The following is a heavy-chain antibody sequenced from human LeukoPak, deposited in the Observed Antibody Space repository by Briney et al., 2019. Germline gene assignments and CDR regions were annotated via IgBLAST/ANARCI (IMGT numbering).Heavy chain of an antibody. CDR3: ARAGVDGYTPDY. CDR1: GFTFSSYS. J-gene: IGHJ4*02. CDR2: ISSSSSYI. V-gene: IGHV3-21*01. D-gene: IGHD5-24*01. Sequence: PGGSLRLSCAASGFTFSSYSMNWVRQAPGKGLEWVSSISSSSSYIYYADSVKGRFTISRDNAKNSLYLQMNSLRAEDTAMYYCARAGVDGYTPDYWGQGTLVTVSS.